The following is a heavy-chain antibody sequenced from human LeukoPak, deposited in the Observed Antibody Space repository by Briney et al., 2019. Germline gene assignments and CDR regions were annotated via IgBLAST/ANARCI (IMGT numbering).Heavy chain of an antibody. CDR3: ARDSYRGYDTTPDY. Sequence: GGSLRLSCGASGFTFSTYWMSWVRQAPGKGLEWVANIKQDGSQKYYVDSVKGRFTISRDNAKSTLYLQMNSLRAEDTAVYYCARDSYRGYDTTPDYWGKGTLVTVSS. V-gene: IGHV3-7*03. D-gene: IGHD5-12*01. J-gene: IGHJ4*02. CDR2: IKQDGSQK. CDR1: GFTFSTYW.